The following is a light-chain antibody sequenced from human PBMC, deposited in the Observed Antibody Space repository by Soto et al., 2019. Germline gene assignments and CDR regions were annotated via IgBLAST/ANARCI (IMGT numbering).Light chain of an antibody. J-gene: IGKJ2*01. V-gene: IGKV3-20*01. CDR3: QQYGSSLRT. Sequence: EIVLTQSPGTLSLSPEERATLSCRARQSVGGNYLAWYQQKPGQAPRLLVYAASTRATGIPDRFSGSGSEKDFSLTISRLEPEDFAVYYCQQYGSSLRTFGQGTKLEIK. CDR2: AAS. CDR1: QSVGGNY.